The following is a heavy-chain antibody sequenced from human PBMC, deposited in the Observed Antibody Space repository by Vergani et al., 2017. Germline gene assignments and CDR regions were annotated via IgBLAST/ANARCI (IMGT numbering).Heavy chain of an antibody. CDR1: GGTFSSYA. CDR2: IIPIFGTA. Sequence: VQLVESGAEVKKPGSSVKVSCKASGGTFSSYAISWVRQAPGQGLEWMGGIIPIFGTANYAQKFQGRVTITADESTSTAYMELSSLRSEDTAVYYCARHPSTIFGAEMIDAFDIWGQGTTVTVSS. V-gene: IGHV1-69*01. J-gene: IGHJ3*02. CDR3: ARHPSTIFGAEMIDAFDI. D-gene: IGHD3-3*01.